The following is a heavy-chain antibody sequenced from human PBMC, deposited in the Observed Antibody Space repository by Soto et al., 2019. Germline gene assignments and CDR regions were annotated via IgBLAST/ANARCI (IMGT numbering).Heavy chain of an antibody. V-gene: IGHV3-74*01. CDR1: GFSFSSYW. CDR2: MNSDGSTI. J-gene: IGHJ6*02. D-gene: IGHD5-18*01. Sequence: SLRLSCAAYGFSFSSYWMHWVRQAPGKGLVWVSRMNSDGSTINYADSVKGRFTISRDNARNTLYLQMNSLRAEDTAVYYCVRDGYPAWVYGVDVWGQGTTVTVSS. CDR3: VRDGYPAWVYGVDV.